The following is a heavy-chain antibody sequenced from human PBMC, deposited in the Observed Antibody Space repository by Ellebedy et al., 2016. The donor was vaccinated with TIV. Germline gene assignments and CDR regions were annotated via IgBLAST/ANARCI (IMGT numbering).Heavy chain of an antibody. CDR2: IYYIGIT. CDR1: GGSISTFY. J-gene: IGHJ4*02. Sequence: MPSETLSLTCNVSGGSISTFYWSWIRQPPGKGLEFNGYIYYIGITNYNTSLESRVAISIDTSENQFSLRLSSVTAADTAVYYCAAYYGGRFDYWGQGTLVTVSS. CDR3: AAYYGGRFDY. V-gene: IGHV4-59*01. D-gene: IGHD4-23*01.